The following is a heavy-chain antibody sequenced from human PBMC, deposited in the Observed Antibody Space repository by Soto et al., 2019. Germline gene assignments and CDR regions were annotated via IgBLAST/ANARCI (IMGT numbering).Heavy chain of an antibody. D-gene: IGHD2-2*01. J-gene: IGHJ3*02. V-gene: IGHV3-48*02. CDR3: ARRLSAFDI. Sequence: EVQLVESGGGLVQPGGSLRLSCAASGFTFSSYSMNWVRQAPGKGLEWVSYISSSSTIYYTDSVKGRFTISRDNAKNSLYLQMNSLRDEDTAVYYCARRLSAFDIWGQGTMVTVSS. CDR1: GFTFSSYS. CDR2: ISSSSTI.